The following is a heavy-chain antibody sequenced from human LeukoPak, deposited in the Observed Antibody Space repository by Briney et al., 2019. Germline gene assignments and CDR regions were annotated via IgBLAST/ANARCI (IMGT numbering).Heavy chain of an antibody. Sequence: KPGESLKISCKGSGYSFTSYWIGWVRQMPGKGLEWMGIIYPGDSDTRYSPSFQGQVTISADKSISTAYLQWSSLKASDTAMYYCARAGYCSSTSCYDWFDYWGQGTLVTVSS. CDR3: ARAGYCSSTSCYDWFDY. V-gene: IGHV5-51*01. CDR2: IYPGDSDT. D-gene: IGHD2-2*01. J-gene: IGHJ4*02. CDR1: GYSFTSYW.